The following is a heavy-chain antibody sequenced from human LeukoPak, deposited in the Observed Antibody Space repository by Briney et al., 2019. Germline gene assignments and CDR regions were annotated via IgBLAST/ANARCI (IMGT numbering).Heavy chain of an antibody. CDR2: INAGNGNT. CDR3: ASWYCSSTSCYQRVY. Sequence: ASVKVSCKASGYTCTSYAMHWVRQAPGQRLEWMGWINAGNGNTKYSQKFQGRVTITRDTSASTAYMELSSLRSEDTAVYYCASWYCSSTSCYQRVYWGQGTLVTVSS. V-gene: IGHV1-3*01. D-gene: IGHD2-2*01. CDR1: GYTCTSYA. J-gene: IGHJ4*02.